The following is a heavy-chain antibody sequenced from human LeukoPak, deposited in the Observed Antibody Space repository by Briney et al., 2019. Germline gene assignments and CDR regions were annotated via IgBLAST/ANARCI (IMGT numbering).Heavy chain of an antibody. V-gene: IGHV1-2*04. CDR3: ARDSGEQWLVPLDY. CDR2: INPNSGGT. CDR1: GYTFTGYY. Sequence: ASVTVSCKASGYTFTGYYMHWVRQAPGQGLEWMGWINPNSGGTNYQGWVTMTRDTSISTAYMELSRLRSDDTAVYYCARDSGEQWLVPLDYWGQGTLVTVSS. D-gene: IGHD6-19*01. J-gene: IGHJ4*02.